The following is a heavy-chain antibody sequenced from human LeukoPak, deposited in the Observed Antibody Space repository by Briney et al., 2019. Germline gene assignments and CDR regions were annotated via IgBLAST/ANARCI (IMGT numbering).Heavy chain of an antibody. D-gene: IGHD3-16*02. CDR2: IYYSGSA. CDR3: ARAVITFGGVVAKGFDC. Sequence: SETLSLTCTVSGGSFSSYYWSWIRQPPGKGLEWIGYIYYSGSADYNPSLKSRVTMSLDTSKNQFSLNLSSVTAADTAVYYCARAVITFGGVVAKGFDCWGQGTLVTVSS. CDR1: GGSFSSYY. V-gene: IGHV4-59*01. J-gene: IGHJ4*02.